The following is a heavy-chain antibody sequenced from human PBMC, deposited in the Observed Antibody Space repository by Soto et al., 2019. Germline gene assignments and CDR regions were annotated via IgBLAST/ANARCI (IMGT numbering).Heavy chain of an antibody. J-gene: IGHJ6*03. V-gene: IGHV4-4*02. CDR1: SGSISSSNW. CDR2: IYHSGST. D-gene: IGHD3-3*01. CDR3: ASLYDFWNGYPPADYYYYMDV. Sequence: PSETLSLTCAVSSGSISSSNWWSWVRQPPGKGLEWIGEIYHSGSTNYNPSLKSRVTISVDKSKNQFSLKLSSVTAADTAVYYCASLYDFWNGYPPADYYYYMDVWGKGTTVTVSS.